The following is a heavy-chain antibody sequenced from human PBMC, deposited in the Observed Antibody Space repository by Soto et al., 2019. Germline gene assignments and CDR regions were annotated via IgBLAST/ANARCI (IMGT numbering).Heavy chain of an antibody. V-gene: IGHV1-18*01. CDR1: GYSFSSYG. J-gene: IGHJ4*02. CDR2: INTYNGNR. Sequence: QVQLVQSGAELRKPGASVKVSCKASGYSFSSYGINWVRQAPGQGLEWMGWINTYNGNRNYAQKFEDRGTMTTATSTNTGYMELRSLKSDDTARYYCARDRLRGYDSSGFYSWGQGTLVTVSS. CDR3: ARDRLRGYDSSGFYS. D-gene: IGHD3-22*01.